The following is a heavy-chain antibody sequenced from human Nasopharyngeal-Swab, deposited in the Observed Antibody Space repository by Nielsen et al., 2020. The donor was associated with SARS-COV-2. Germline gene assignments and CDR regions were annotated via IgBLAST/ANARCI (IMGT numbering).Heavy chain of an antibody. Sequence: GGSLRLSCAASGFTFSSYSMNWVRQAPGKGLEWVSSISSSSSYIYYADSVKGRFTISRDNAKNSLYLQMNSLRAEDTAVYYCARVRLLLRHYYMDVWGKGTTVTVPS. V-gene: IGHV3-21*01. J-gene: IGHJ6*03. CDR1: GFTFSSYS. CDR3: ARVRLLLRHYYMDV. D-gene: IGHD5-18*01. CDR2: ISSSSSYI.